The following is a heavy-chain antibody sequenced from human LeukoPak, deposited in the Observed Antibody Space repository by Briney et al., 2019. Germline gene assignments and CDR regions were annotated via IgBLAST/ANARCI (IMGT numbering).Heavy chain of an antibody. D-gene: IGHD5-18*01. CDR3: ARVPNNRGYSYGYDY. CDR1: GGSISSGSYY. V-gene: IGHV4-61*02. CDR2: IYTSGST. Sequence: PSETLSLTCTVSGGSISSGSYYWSWIRQPAGKGLEWIGRIYTSGSTNYNPSLKSRVTISVDTSKNQFSLKLSSVTAADTAVYYCARVPNNRGYSYGYDYWGQGTLVTVSS. J-gene: IGHJ4*02.